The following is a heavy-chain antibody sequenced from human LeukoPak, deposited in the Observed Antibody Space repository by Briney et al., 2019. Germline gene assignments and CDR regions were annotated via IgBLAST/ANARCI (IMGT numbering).Heavy chain of an antibody. CDR3: AKFLASSSWYYFDY. CDR1: GFTFSSYE. Sequence: GGSLRLSCAASGFTFSSYEMNWVRQAPGKGLEWVSYISDTSTIYYADSVKGRFTISRDNAKKSLYLQMNSLRAEDTAVYYCAKFLASSSWYYFDYWGQGTLVTVSS. CDR2: ISDTSTI. V-gene: IGHV3-48*03. D-gene: IGHD6-13*01. J-gene: IGHJ4*02.